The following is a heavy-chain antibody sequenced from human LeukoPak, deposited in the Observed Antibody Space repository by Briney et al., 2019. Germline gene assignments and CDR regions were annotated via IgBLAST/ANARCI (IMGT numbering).Heavy chain of an antibody. CDR2: IKTKGEGGTV. J-gene: IGHJ6*03. CDR1: GFTFSDAW. CDR3: TRDKKWFGVGFGYYYYKDV. V-gene: IGHV3-15*01. D-gene: IGHD3-10*01. Sequence: GGSLRLSCATSGFTFSDAWMTWVRQAQGKGLEWVGRIKTKGEGGTVDYAAPVKGRFTISRDNSKNTLFLQMNSLKTEDTAVYYCTRDKKWFGVGFGYYYYKDVWGKGTTVSISS.